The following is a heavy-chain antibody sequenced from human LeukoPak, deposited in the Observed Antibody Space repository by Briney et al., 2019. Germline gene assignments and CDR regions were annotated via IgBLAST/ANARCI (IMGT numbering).Heavy chain of an antibody. CDR1: GGSISSYY. D-gene: IGHD2-15*01. Sequence: PSETLSLTCTVSGGSISSYYWSWIRQPPGKGLEWIGYIYYSGSTNYNPSLKSRVTISVDTSKNQFSLKLSSVTAADTAVYYCARDGGSNSGIHGTFDYWGQGTLVTVSS. V-gene: IGHV4-59*01. CDR3: ARDGGSNSGIHGTFDY. J-gene: IGHJ4*02. CDR2: IYYSGST.